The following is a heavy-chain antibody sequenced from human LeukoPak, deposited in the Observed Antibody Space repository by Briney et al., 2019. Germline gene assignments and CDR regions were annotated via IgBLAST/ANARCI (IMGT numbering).Heavy chain of an antibody. CDR2: IYSGGST. V-gene: IGHV3-66*01. D-gene: IGHD5-12*01. Sequence: GGSLRLSCAASGFTVSSNYMSWVRQAPGKGLEWVSVIYSGGSTYYADSVKGRFTISRDNSKNTLYLQMNSLRAEDTAVCYCAREGYSGYDLADYWGQGTLVTVSS. CDR3: AREGYSGYDLADY. CDR1: GFTVSSNY. J-gene: IGHJ4*02.